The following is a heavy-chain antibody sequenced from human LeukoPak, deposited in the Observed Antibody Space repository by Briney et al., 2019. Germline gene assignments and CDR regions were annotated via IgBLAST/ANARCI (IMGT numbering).Heavy chain of an antibody. J-gene: IGHJ6*02. D-gene: IGHD2-2*01. CDR3: ARDRGLREGYCSSTSCYKAHYYYYGMDV. CDR1: GGSISSGGYY. V-gene: IGHV4-31*03. CDR2: TYYSGST. Sequence: SQTLSLTCTVSGGSISSGGYYWSWIRQHPGKGLEWIGYTYYSGSTYYNPSLKSRVTISVDTSKNQFSLKLSSVTAADTAVYYCARDRGLREGYCSSTSCYKAHYYYYGMDVWGQGTTVTVSS.